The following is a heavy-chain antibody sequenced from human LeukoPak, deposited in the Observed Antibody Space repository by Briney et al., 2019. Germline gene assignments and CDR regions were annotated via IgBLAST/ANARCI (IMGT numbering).Heavy chain of an antibody. CDR3: AKDYVGSSSWYESAFDI. CDR1: GFIFSDFS. D-gene: IGHD6-13*01. V-gene: IGHV3-7*03. Sequence: GGSLRLSCTVSGFIFSDFSMSWVRQAPGKGLEWVAKMSEDGNEIFYVDSVKGRFTISRDNSKNTLYLQMNSLRAEDTAVYYCAKDYVGSSSWYESAFDIWGQGTMVTVSS. J-gene: IGHJ3*02. CDR2: MSEDGNEI.